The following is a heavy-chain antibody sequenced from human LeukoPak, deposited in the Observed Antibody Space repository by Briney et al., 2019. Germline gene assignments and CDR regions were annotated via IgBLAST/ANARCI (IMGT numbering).Heavy chain of an antibody. J-gene: IGHJ4*02. D-gene: IGHD1-14*01. Sequence: ASVKVSCKASGYTFISHGISWVRQAPGQGLEWMGWIRPSTGDTDYALNLQGRVTLTTDTSTSTAYMELRSLRSDDTAVYYCARVRDHLFDYWGQGTLVTVSS. V-gene: IGHV1-18*01. CDR1: GYTFISHG. CDR2: IRPSTGDT. CDR3: ARVRDHLFDY.